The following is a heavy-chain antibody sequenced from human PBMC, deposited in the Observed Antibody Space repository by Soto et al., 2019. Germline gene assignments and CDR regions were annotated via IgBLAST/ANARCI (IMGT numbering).Heavy chain of an antibody. CDR1: GFTFSSYA. CDR2: ISGSGGST. J-gene: IGHJ6*02. V-gene: IGHV3-23*01. CDR3: ASSAILEWSSKPQYYYHYYGMDV. D-gene: IGHD3-3*01. Sequence: GGSLRLSCAASGFTFSSYAMSWVRQAPGKGLEWVSAISGSGGSTYYADSVKGRFTISRDNSKNTLYLQMNSLRAEDTAVYYCASSAILEWSSKPQYYYHYYGMDVWGPGTTATVSS.